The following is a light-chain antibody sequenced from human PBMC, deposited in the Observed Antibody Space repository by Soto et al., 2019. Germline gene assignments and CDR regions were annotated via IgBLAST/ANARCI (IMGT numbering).Light chain of an antibody. V-gene: IGLV2-14*01. Sequence: QSVLTQPASVSGSPGQSITISCTGNSSDVGSYNYVSWYQQHPGKAPKLMIYEVSNRPSGVSNRFSGSKSGNTASLTISGLQAEDEADYYCSSYTTTNTYVFGTGTKVTVL. CDR2: EVS. CDR1: SSDVGSYNY. J-gene: IGLJ1*01. CDR3: SSYTTTNTYV.